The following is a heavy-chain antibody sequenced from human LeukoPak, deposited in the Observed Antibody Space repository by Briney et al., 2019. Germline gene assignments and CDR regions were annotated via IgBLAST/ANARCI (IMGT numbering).Heavy chain of an antibody. CDR2: IYYSGST. J-gene: IGHJ5*02. Sequence: SETLSLTCAVYGGSFSGYYWSWIRQPPGKGLEWIGYIYYSGSTNYNPSLKSRVTISEDTPKNQFSLKLSSVTAADTAIYYCARYQYDSSAYYRGNCWLDPWGQGTLVTVSS. D-gene: IGHD3-22*01. V-gene: IGHV4-59*01. CDR3: ARYQYDSSAYYRGNCWLDP. CDR1: GGSFSGYY.